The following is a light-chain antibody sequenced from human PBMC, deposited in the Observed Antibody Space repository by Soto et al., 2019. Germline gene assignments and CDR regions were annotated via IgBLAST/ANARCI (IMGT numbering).Light chain of an antibody. V-gene: IGKV1-5*01. CDR3: KQYNSYSIT. Sequence: DIQMTQSPSTRSASVGDRVTITCRASQNISTWLAWFQQKPGKAPNLLIYDASSLQSGVQSRFSGSGSGTQFTLTIRSLQPDDFATYFCKQYNSYSITFGQGTRLEIK. CDR2: DAS. J-gene: IGKJ5*01. CDR1: QNISTW.